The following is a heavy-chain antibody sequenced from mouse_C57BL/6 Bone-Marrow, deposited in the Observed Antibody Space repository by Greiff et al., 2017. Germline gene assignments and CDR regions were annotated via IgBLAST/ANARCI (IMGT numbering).Heavy chain of an antibody. J-gene: IGHJ2*01. CDR2: ISSGGSYT. Sequence: EVMLVESGGDLVKPGGSLKLSCAASGFTFSSYGMSWVRQSPDKRLEWVATISSGGSYTYYPDSVKGRFTISRDNAKNTLYLQISSLKSEDTAMYYSAQLTLDYWGQGTTLTVSS. D-gene: IGHD3-3*01. CDR3: AQLTLDY. V-gene: IGHV5-6*02. CDR1: GFTFSSYG.